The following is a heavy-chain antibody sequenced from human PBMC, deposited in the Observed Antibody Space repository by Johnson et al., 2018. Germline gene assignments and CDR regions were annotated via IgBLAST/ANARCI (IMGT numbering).Heavy chain of an antibody. D-gene: IGHD2-15*01. CDR3: ARRMGCNGGICYPY. CDR1: GLTISGSA. V-gene: IGHV3-73*01. CDR2: IRSKVNSYAT. Sequence: EVQLVESGGGLVQPGGSLKLSCAVSGLTISGSAVHWVRQASGKGLEWFGRIRSKVNSYATAYAESVKGRFTISRDHSKNTGFLQMNSLKTEDTVVYYCARRMGCNGGICYPYWGQGTLVTVSS. J-gene: IGHJ4*02.